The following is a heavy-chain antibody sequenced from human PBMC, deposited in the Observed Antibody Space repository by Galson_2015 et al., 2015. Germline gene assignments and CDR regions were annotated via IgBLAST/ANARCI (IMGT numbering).Heavy chain of an antibody. CDR3: AREWFGELLRVL. CDR1: GFTFSSYW. D-gene: IGHD3-10*01. Sequence: SLRLSCAASGFTFSSYWMSWVRQAPGKGLEWVANIKQDGSEKYYVDSVKGRFTISRDNAKSSLYLQMNRLRAEDTAVYYCAREWFGELLRVLWGQGTLATVSS. CDR2: IKQDGSEK. J-gene: IGHJ4*02. V-gene: IGHV3-7*04.